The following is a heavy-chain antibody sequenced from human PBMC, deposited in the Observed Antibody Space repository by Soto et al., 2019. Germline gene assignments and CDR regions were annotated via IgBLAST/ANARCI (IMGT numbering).Heavy chain of an antibody. J-gene: IGHJ4*02. CDR2: IYYSGTT. D-gene: IGHD4-17*01. Sequence: SETLSHTCTVSGGSVRSGSYYWSWIRQPPGKGLEWIGYIYYSGTTNYNPSIKSRVTISVDTSKNQFSLKLSSVTAADTAVYYCARVEDYGDYFDYWGQGTLVTVSS. CDR3: ARVEDYGDYFDY. CDR1: GGSVRSGSYY. V-gene: IGHV4-61*01.